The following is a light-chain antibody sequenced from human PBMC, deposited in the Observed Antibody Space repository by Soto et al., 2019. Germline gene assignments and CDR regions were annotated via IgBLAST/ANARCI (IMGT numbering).Light chain of an antibody. CDR1: QTINSW. CDR2: KAS. J-gene: IGKJ4*01. CDR3: QQYKSYPLT. Sequence: DIQMTPSPSTLSVSVGDRVTIACRASQTINSWLAWYQQKPGKAPKLLIYKASTLQSGVPSRFSGSGSGTEFTLTSSSLLPDDFATYYCQQYKSYPLTFGGGNKVEIK. V-gene: IGKV1-5*03.